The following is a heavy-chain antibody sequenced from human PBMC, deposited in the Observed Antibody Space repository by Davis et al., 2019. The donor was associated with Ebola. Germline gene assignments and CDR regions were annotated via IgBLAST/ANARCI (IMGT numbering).Heavy chain of an antibody. D-gene: IGHD2-15*01. V-gene: IGHV1-18*01. J-gene: IGHJ5*02. CDR2: LSAYNGNT. CDR3: ARGYCSGGSCYSRWFDP. CDR1: GYTFTSYG. Sequence: AASVKVSCKASGYTFTSYGISWVRQAPGQGLEWMGWLSAYNGNTNYAQKLQGRVTMTTDTSTSTVYMELSSLRSEDTAVYYCARGYCSGGSCYSRWFDPWGQGTLVTVSS.